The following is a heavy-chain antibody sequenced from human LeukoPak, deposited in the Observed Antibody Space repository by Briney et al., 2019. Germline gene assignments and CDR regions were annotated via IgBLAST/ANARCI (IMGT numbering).Heavy chain of an antibody. J-gene: IGHJ4*02. CDR2: IHPEGNEK. V-gene: IGHV3-7*04. CDR3: ARGDAFSGDH. CDR1: GFSFTNFW. Sequence: HPGGSLRLSCAVSGFSFTNFWMSWVRQAPGRGLEWVANIHPEGNEKYHVESVKGRFTISGDNTKNLLFLQMNGLRVEDTAVYYCARGDAFSGDHWGQGTLVTVSS.